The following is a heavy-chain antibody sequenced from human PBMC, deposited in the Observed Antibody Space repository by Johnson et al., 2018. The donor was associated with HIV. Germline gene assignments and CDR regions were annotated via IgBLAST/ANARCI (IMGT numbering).Heavy chain of an antibody. V-gene: IGHV3-66*01. J-gene: IGHJ3*01. CDR1: GFTVSSNE. CDR2: IYSGGST. CDR3: ARERGISGGFDF. D-gene: IGHD2-15*01. Sequence: VQLVESRGVLVQPGGSLRLSCAASGFTVSSNEMSWVRQAPGKGLEWVSVIYSGGSTYYADSVKGRFTISRDNSKNTLYLQMNSLRVEDTAVYYCARERGISGGFDFWGQGTRVSVSS.